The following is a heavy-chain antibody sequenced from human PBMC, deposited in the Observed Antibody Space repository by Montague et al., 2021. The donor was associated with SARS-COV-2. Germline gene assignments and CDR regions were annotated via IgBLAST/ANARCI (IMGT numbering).Heavy chain of an antibody. D-gene: IGHD2-21*01. CDR1: GGSISNSRSY. CDR3: ARHDPNYGGRGGNFEH. J-gene: IGHJ1*01. CDR2: IYYMGTT. V-gene: IGHV4-39*01. Sequence: SETLSLTCTVSGGSISNSRSYWGWVRQPPGKGLEYIGSIYYMGTTYYNPSLKSRVTVSLDTSKNQLSLQLSSVTATDTAVYYCARHDPNYGGRGGNFEHWGQGTLAIVSS.